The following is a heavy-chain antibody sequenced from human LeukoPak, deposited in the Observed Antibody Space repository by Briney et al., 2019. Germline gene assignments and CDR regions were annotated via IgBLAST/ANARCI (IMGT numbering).Heavy chain of an antibody. V-gene: IGHV3-30-3*01. Sequence: GGSLRLSCAASGFTFGSYSMHWVRQAPGKGLEWVAVISYDGYEKNYGDPVKGRFTISRENFKSTPFLQMNSLRAEDTTVYYCARDKNAYHSFDSWGQGTLVIVSS. CDR2: ISYDGYEK. J-gene: IGHJ4*02. CDR3: ARDKNAYHSFDS. D-gene: IGHD2-2*01. CDR1: GFTFGSYS.